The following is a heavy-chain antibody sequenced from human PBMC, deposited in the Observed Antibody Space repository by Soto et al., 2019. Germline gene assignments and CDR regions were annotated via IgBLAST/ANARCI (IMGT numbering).Heavy chain of an antibody. Sequence: ASVKVSCKASGGAFSRYALSWVRQAPGQGLEWLGGLIPSFGESNYAQKFQGRVTITADGSTTTVYMELNSLRSEDTAVYYSARRNGYNSDYYYAMDVWGQGTTVTVSS. CDR3: ARRNGYNSDYYYAMDV. J-gene: IGHJ6*02. CDR1: GGAFSRYA. V-gene: IGHV1-69*13. D-gene: IGHD5-12*01. CDR2: LIPSFGES.